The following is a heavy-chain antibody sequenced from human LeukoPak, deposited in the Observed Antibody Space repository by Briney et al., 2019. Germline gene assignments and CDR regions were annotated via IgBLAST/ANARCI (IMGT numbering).Heavy chain of an antibody. CDR3: AKVPPYSSSWYGSFVY. Sequence: GGSLRLSCAASGFTFSSYAMSWVRQAPGKGLEWVSGISDSGGGTYYADSVKGRFTISRDTSKNTLYLQMNSLRAEDTAVYYCAKVPPYSSSWYGSFVYWGQGTLVTVSS. CDR1: GFTFSSYA. D-gene: IGHD6-13*01. CDR2: ISDSGGGT. J-gene: IGHJ4*02. V-gene: IGHV3-23*01.